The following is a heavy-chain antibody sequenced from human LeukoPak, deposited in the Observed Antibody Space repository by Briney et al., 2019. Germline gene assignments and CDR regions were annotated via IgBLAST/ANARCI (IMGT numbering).Heavy chain of an antibody. Sequence: ASVKVSCKASGYTFTGYYMHWVRQAPGQGLEWMGWVNPNSGGTNYAQKFQGRVTMTRDTSISTAYMELSRLRSDDTAVYYCARDRRVYYDSSGYSWWSFDYWGQGTLVTVSS. CDR1: GYTFTGYY. D-gene: IGHD3-22*01. V-gene: IGHV1-2*02. CDR2: VNPNSGGT. J-gene: IGHJ4*02. CDR3: ARDRRVYYDSSGYSWWSFDY.